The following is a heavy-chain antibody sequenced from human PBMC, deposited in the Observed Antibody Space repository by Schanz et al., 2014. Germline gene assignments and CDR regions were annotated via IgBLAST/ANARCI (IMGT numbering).Heavy chain of an antibody. V-gene: IGHV3-23*01. D-gene: IGHD6-13*01. J-gene: IGHJ4*02. CDR2: INTGVNT. CDR1: GFTFGDYA. CDR3: ARGLIAAAGGAFDY. Sequence: DVQLLESGGGLVQPGGSLRLSCTASGFTFGDYAMTWVRQAPGKGLEWVSAINTGVNTYYADSVRGRFTMSRDNSKNTLYLQMNSLRAGDAAVYYCARGLIAAAGGAFDYWGQGTLXAVSA.